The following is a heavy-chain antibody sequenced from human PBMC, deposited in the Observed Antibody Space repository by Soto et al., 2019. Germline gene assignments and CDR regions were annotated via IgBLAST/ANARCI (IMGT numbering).Heavy chain of an antibody. J-gene: IGHJ6*03. CDR3: ARDRSGYQPYMDV. CDR1: GFTFSSYS. CDR2: ISSSSSYI. D-gene: IGHD2-2*01. Sequence: GGSLRLSCAASGFTFSSYSMNWVRQAPGKGLEWVSSISSSSSYIYYADSVKGRFTISRDNAKNSLYLQMNSLRAEDTAVYYCARDRSGYQPYMDVWGKGTTVTVSS. V-gene: IGHV3-21*01.